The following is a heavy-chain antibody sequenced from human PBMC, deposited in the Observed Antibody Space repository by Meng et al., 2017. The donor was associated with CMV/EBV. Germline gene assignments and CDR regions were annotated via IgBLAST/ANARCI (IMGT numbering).Heavy chain of an antibody. J-gene: IGHJ4*02. D-gene: IGHD1-26*01. Sequence: GESLKISCAASGFTFSSYAMHWVRQAPGKGLEWVAVISYDGSNNYYADSVKGRFTITRDKSKSTLYLQMNGLKAEDTAMYYCARDRGELIDDWGQGTLVTVSS. CDR3: ARDRGELIDD. CDR1: GFTFSSYA. CDR2: ISYDGSNN. V-gene: IGHV3-30*04.